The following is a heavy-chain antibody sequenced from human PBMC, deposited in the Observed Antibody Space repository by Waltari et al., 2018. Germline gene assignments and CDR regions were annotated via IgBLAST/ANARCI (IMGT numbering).Heavy chain of an antibody. J-gene: IGHJ4*02. V-gene: IGHV4-38-2*01. CDR3: ARGLSKVADY. D-gene: IGHD1-26*01. Sequence: QVQLQESGPGLVKPSETLSLTCAVSGYSISSNYFWGWVRQPPGKGLEWIGQIYDSETFFNHPSLQSRVTIPLDTSKNPFSLKLSSLTAADTAVYFCARGLSKVADYWGQGILVTVSS. CDR2: IYDSETF. CDR1: GYSISSNYF.